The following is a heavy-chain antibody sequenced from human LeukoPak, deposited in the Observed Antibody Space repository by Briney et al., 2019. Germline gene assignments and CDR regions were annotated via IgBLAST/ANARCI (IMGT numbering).Heavy chain of an antibody. CDR2: ISGSGGST. CDR3: AKVSIAAAGNYFDY. CDR1: GFTFSNYG. D-gene: IGHD6-13*01. V-gene: IGHV3-23*01. J-gene: IGHJ4*02. Sequence: PGGSLRLSCAASGFTFSNYGMSWVRQAPGKGLEWVSAISGSGGSTYYADSVKGRFTISRDNSKNTLYLQMNSLRAEDTAVYYCAKVSIAAAGNYFDYWGQGTLVTVSS.